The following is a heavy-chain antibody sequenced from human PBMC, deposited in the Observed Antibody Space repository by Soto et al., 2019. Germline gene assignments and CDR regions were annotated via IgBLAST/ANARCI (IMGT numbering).Heavy chain of an antibody. CDR2: IWYDGINK. CDR1: GFTFSNNG. J-gene: IGHJ6*02. Sequence: QVQLVESGGGVVQPGRSQRLSCAAYGFTFSNNGMHWVRQAPGKGLEWVAVIWYDGINKYYADSVKGRFIICRDNSTNTVYVNRNSLRAKDTAVYYFARERGQMVDGLEVWGQGTKVTVSS. CDR3: ARERGQMVDGLEV. D-gene: IGHD2-15*01. V-gene: IGHV3-33*01.